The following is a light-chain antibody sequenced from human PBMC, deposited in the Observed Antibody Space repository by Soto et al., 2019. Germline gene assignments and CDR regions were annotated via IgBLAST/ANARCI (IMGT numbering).Light chain of an antibody. CDR1: SSDVGGYNY. J-gene: IGLJ1*01. Sequence: QSALTRPASVSGSPGQSITISCTGTSSDVGGYNYVSWSQQHPGKAPKLMIYDVTNRPSGVSNRFSGSKSGNTASLTISGLQAEDEADYYCSSYTSSSTDVFGTGTKLTVL. CDR2: DVT. CDR3: SSYTSSSTDV. V-gene: IGLV2-14*01.